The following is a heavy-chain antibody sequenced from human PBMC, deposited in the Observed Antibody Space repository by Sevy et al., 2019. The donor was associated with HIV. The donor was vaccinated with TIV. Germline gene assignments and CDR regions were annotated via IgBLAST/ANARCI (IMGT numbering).Heavy chain of an antibody. V-gene: IGHV3-23*01. CDR3: AKDDYGDYLGGDAFDI. CDR2: ISGSGGST. CDR1: GLTLSSYA. D-gene: IGHD4-17*01. J-gene: IGHJ3*02. Sequence: GGSLRLSCADSGLTLSSYAMSWVRQAPGKGLEWVSAISGSGGSTYYADSVKGRFTISRDNSKNTLYLQMNSLRAEDTAVYYCAKDDYGDYLGGDAFDIWGQGTMVTVSS.